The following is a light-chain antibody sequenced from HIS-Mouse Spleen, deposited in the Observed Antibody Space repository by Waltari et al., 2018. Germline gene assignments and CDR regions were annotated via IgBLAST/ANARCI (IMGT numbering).Light chain of an antibody. CDR3: QQYNSYPGT. V-gene: IGKV1-5*03. CDR1: QSISSW. CDR2: KAS. J-gene: IGKJ1*01. Sequence: TQSPATLSACVGDRVTITCRASQSISSWLAWYQQKPGKAPKLLIYKASSLESGVPSRFSGSGSGTEFTLTISSLQPDDFATYYCQQYNSYPGTFGQGTKVEIK.